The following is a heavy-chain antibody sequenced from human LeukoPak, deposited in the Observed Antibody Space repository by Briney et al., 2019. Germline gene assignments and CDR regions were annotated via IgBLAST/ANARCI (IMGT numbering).Heavy chain of an antibody. CDR3: ARGSNFGSGSYVFDY. CDR2: ISGSGDTT. D-gene: IGHD3-10*01. Sequence: GGSLRLSCAASGFTFSTYGFSWVRQAPGKGLEWVSRISGSGDTTNYADSVKGRFTISRDKSRNTVYLQMDSLRADDTAVYYCARGSNFGSGSYVFDYWGQGTLVTVSS. V-gene: IGHV3-23*01. J-gene: IGHJ4*02. CDR1: GFTFSTYG.